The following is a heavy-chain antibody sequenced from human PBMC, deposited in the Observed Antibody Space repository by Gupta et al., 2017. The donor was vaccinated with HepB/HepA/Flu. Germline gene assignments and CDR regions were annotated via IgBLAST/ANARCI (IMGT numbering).Heavy chain of an antibody. CDR3: ARVLRYFDWTRGDAFDI. V-gene: IGHV4-30-4*01. J-gene: IGHJ3*02. CDR2: IYYSGST. CDR1: GGSISSGAYY. D-gene: IGHD3-9*01. Sequence: QVQLQESGPGLVKPSQTLSLTCTVSGGSISSGAYYWSWLRQPPGKGLEWIGYIYYSGSTYYNPSLKSRVTISVDTSKNQFSLKLSSVTAADTAVYYCARVLRYFDWTRGDAFDIWGQGTMVTVSS.